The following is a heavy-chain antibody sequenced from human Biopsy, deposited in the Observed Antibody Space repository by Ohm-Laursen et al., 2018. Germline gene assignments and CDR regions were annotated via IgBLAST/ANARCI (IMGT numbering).Heavy chain of an antibody. V-gene: IGHV4-59*01. CDR1: GGSIRSDY. J-gene: IGHJ3*01. CDR3: ARLYRLDDYWNDDPPDAFDV. Sequence: SETLSLTCTVSGGSIRSDYWSWIRQSPRKGLEWIGHISGRGATNYNPSLRGRVAISVDTSKNQFSLKLSSVTAADTAIFFCARLYRLDDYWNDDPPDAFDVWGQGTSVTVSS. CDR2: ISGRGAT. D-gene: IGHD1-1*01.